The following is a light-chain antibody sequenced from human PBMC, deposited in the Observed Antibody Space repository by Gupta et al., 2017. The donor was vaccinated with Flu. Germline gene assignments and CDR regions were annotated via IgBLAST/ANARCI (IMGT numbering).Light chain of an antibody. CDR1: QSVSSSY. J-gene: IGKJ1*01. Sequence: IVLPQSPGTLSLSPGERATLSCRASQSVSSSYLAWYQQQPGEAPRLLIYGASSRATGIPDRSSSRGSGADFTLTISRLEAEDGAVYYWQQYECAPETFGQGTKVEIK. CDR2: GAS. CDR3: QQYECAPET. V-gene: IGKV3-20*01.